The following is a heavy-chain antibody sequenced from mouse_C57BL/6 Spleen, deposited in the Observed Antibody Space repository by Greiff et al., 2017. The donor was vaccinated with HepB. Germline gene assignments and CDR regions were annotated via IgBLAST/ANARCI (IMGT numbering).Heavy chain of an antibody. CDR3: AREGYHYYAMDY. CDR2: ISNGGSYT. J-gene: IGHJ4*01. CDR1: GFTFSSYA. Sequence: EVKVVESGGGLVKPGGSLKLSCAASGFTFSSYAMSWVRQTPEKRLEWVATISNGGSYTYYPDNVKGRFTISRDKAKNNLYLQMSQLKSEDTAMYYCAREGYHYYAMDYWGQGTSVTVSS. D-gene: IGHD2-2*01. V-gene: IGHV5-4*01.